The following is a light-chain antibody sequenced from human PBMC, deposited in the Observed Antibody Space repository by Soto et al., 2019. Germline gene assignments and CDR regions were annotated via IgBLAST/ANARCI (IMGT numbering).Light chain of an antibody. J-gene: IGKJ5*01. V-gene: IGKV1-8*01. CDR3: QQYYSYPRR. CDR2: AAS. CDR1: QGISSY. Sequence: AIRMTQSPSSFSASTGDRVTITCRASQGISSYLAWYQQKPGKAPKLLIYAASTLQSGVPSRFSGSGSGTDFTLTISCLQSEDFATYYFQQYYSYPRRFGQGTRLEIK.